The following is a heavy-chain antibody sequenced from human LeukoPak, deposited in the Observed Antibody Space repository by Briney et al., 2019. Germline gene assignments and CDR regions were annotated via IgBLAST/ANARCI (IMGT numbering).Heavy chain of an antibody. CDR3: ARAGPYGSGSYSYYYYYMDV. V-gene: IGHV3-21*01. D-gene: IGHD3-10*01. Sequence: GGSLRLSCAASGFTFSSYSMNWVRQAPGKGLEWVSSISSSSSYIYYADSVKGRFTISRDNAKNSLYLQMNSLRAEGTAVYYCARAGPYGSGSYSYYYYYMDVWGKGTTVTVSS. CDR2: ISSSSSYI. CDR1: GFTFSSYS. J-gene: IGHJ6*03.